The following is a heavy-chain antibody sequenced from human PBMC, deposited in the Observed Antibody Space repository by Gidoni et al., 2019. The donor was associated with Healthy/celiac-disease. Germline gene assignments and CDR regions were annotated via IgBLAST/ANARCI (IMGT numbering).Heavy chain of an antibody. J-gene: IGHJ4*02. D-gene: IGHD5-12*01. CDR1: GGSISSSSYY. V-gene: IGHV4-39*01. CDR3: ARSGDRGYEPFDY. CDR2: IYYSGST. Sequence: QLQLQESGPGLVKPSETLPLTCTVSGGSISSSSYYWGWLRQPPGKGLEWIGSIYYSGSTYYNPSLKSRVTISVDTSKNQFSLKLSSVTAADTAVYYCARSGDRGYEPFDYWGQGTLVTVSS.